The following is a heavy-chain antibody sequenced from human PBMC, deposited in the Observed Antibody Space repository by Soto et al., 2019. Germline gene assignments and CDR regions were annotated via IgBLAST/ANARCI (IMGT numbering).Heavy chain of an antibody. CDR1: GYTFRTYA. V-gene: IGHV3-23*01. D-gene: IGHD3-9*01. CDR3: AKVLTGYYYYFEY. CDR2: ISGSGST. Sequence: PGGSLRLSCTASGYTFRTYAMTWFRRAPGKGLEWVSAISGSGSTFYANSVKGRFTISRDNSKNTVYLQISSLRAEDTAVYYCAKVLTGYYYYFEYWGQGTLVTVSS. J-gene: IGHJ4*02.